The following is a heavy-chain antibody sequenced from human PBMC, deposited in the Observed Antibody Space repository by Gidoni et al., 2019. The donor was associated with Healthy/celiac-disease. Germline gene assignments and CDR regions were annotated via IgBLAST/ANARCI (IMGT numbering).Heavy chain of an antibody. CDR1: GFTFDDYA. Sequence: EVQLVESGGGLVQPGRSLILSCAASGFTFDDYAMHCVRQATGKGLGWVSGISWNSGSIGYADSVKGRFTISRDNAKNSLYLQMNSLRAEDTALYYCVKDIRPGRYFDLWGRGTLVTVSS. V-gene: IGHV3-9*01. CDR3: VKDIRPGRYFDL. CDR2: ISWNSGSI. J-gene: IGHJ2*01.